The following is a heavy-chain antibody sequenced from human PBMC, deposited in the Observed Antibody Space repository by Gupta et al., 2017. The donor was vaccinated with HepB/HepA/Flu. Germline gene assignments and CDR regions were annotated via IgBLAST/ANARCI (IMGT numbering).Heavy chain of an antibody. V-gene: IGHV1-69*01. D-gene: IGHD3-3*01. CDR1: GGTFSSYA. CDR2: IIPIFGTA. CDR3: AREVLKYDSPQMDV. Sequence: QVQLVQSGAEVKKPGSSVKVSCKASGGTFSSYAISWVGQAPGQGLEWMGGIIPIFGTAKYAQKFQGGVTITADESTSTAYMELSSLRSEDTAVYYCAREVLKYDSPQMDVWGKGTTVTVSS. J-gene: IGHJ6*04.